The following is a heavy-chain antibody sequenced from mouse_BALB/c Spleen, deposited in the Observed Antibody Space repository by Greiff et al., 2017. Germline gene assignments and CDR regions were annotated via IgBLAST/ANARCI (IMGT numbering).Heavy chain of an antibody. CDR3: ARDKDYRYWFAY. V-gene: IGHV2-9*02. D-gene: IGHD2-14*01. CDR1: GFSLTGYG. CDR2: IWAGGST. Sequence: VKVIESGPGLVAPSQSLSITCTVSGFSLTGYGVNWVRQPPGKGLEWLGVIWAGGSTNYNSALMSRLSISKDNSKSQVFLKMNSLQPDDTAMYYCARDKDYRYWFAYWGQGTLVTVSA. J-gene: IGHJ3*01.